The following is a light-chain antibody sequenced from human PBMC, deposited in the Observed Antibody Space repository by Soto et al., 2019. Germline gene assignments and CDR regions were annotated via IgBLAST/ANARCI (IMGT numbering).Light chain of an antibody. Sequence: EIVMTQSPATLSVSPGERATLSCRASQSVGIKLAWYQQRPGQSPRLLIYGASTRVTGIPARFSGSGSGTEFTLTISSLQSEDFEVYYCQQYEDWPLTFGGGAKVEIK. J-gene: IGKJ4*01. CDR3: QQYEDWPLT. CDR2: GAS. V-gene: IGKV3-15*01. CDR1: QSVGIK.